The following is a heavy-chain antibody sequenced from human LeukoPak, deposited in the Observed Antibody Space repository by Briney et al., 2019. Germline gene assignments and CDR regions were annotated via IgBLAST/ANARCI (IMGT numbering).Heavy chain of an antibody. CDR3: ARGGYCSGGSCYSLGAFDI. CDR1: GGSISSYY. V-gene: IGHV4-59*01. Sequence: SETLSLTCTVSGGSISSYYWSWIRQPPGKGLEWIGYIYYSGSTNYNPSLKSRVTISVDTSKNQFSLKLSSVTAADTAVYYCARGGYCSGGSCYSLGAFDIWGQATMVTVSS. D-gene: IGHD2-15*01. J-gene: IGHJ3*02. CDR2: IYYSGST.